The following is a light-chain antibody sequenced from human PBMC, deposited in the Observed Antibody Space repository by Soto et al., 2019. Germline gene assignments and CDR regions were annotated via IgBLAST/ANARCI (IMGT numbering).Light chain of an antibody. Sequence: IQLTQSPSSLYASVVDRVTITCRSSQGISSYLAWYQQKPGNAPKLLIYAASTLQSGVPSRFSGSGSGTDFTLTISSLQPEDFATYYCQQLSTYPLTFGGGTKVEIK. J-gene: IGKJ4*01. CDR1: QGISSY. V-gene: IGKV1-9*01. CDR3: QQLSTYPLT. CDR2: AAS.